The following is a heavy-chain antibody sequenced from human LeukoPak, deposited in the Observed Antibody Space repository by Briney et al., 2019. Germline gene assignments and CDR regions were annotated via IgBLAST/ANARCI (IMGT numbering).Heavy chain of an antibody. Sequence: NPSETLSLTCAVYGGSFSGYYWSWIRQPPGKGLEWIGEINHSGSPNYNPSLKSRVTISVDTSKNQFSLKLSSVTAADTAVYYCTRDNHYYGGDYWGQGTPVTVSS. V-gene: IGHV4-34*01. CDR2: INHSGSP. D-gene: IGHD3-10*01. CDR3: TRDNHYYGGDY. J-gene: IGHJ4*02. CDR1: GGSFSGYY.